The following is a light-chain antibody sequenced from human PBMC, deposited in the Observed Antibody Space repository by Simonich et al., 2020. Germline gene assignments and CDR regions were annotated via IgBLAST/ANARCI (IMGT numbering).Light chain of an antibody. CDR2: AES. V-gene: IGKV1-6*01. CDR3: LQDYNYPWT. CDR1: QGIRND. Sequence: AIQMTQSPSSLSVSVGDRVTITCRASQGIRNDLGLYQQKPGKAPKLLIYAESSLQSGVPSRFSGSGSGTDFTLTISSLQPEDFATYYCLQDYNYPWTFGQGTKVEIK. J-gene: IGKJ1*01.